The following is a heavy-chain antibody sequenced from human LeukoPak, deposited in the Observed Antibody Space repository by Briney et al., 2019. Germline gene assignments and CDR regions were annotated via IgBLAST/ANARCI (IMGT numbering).Heavy chain of an antibody. CDR3: ARGSLVGYCSGGSCSGENDP. V-gene: IGHV4-39*07. CDR2: IYYSGST. J-gene: IGHJ5*02. CDR1: GGSISSSSYY. D-gene: IGHD2-15*01. Sequence: SETLSLTCTVSGGSISSSSYYWGWIRQPPGKGLEWIGSIYYSGSTYYNPSLKSRVTISVDTSKNQFSLKLSSVTAADTAVYYCARGSLVGYCSGGSCSGENDPWGQGTLVTVSS.